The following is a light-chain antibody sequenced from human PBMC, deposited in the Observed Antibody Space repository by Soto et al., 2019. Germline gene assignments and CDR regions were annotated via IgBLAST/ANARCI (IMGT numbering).Light chain of an antibody. CDR1: QSLITRY. CDR3: QQYGTSPT. J-gene: IGKJ5*01. CDR2: GAS. V-gene: IGKV3-20*01. Sequence: EIVLTQSPGTLSLFPGERATLSCRASQSLITRYLAWYQQKPGQAPRLLIYGASSRATGIPDRFSGSGSETDLTLTISRLEPEDFAVYSCQQYGTSPTFGQGTRLEIK.